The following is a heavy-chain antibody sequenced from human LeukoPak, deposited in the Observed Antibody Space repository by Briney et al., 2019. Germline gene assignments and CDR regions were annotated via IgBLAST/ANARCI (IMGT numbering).Heavy chain of an antibody. D-gene: IGHD4-23*01. CDR3: ARFLPDYGGTN. Sequence: SQTLSLTCTVSGGSISSGGYYWRWIRQHPGKGLEWIGYIYYSGSTYYNPSLKSRVTISVDTSKNQFSLKLSSVTAADTAVYYCARFLPDYGGTNWGQGTLVTVSS. V-gene: IGHV4-31*03. J-gene: IGHJ4*02. CDR2: IYYSGST. CDR1: GGSISSGGYY.